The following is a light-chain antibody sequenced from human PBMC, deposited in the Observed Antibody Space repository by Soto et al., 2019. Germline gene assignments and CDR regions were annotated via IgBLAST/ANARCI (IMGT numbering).Light chain of an antibody. V-gene: IGKV1-39*01. CDR3: QQSYDTPPVT. CDR1: QSISYY. J-gene: IGKJ5*01. CDR2: AAS. Sequence: DIQLTQSPSSLSASVGDRVNITCRASQSISYYLNWYQQEPGKAPKLLIYAASSLQSGVPSRFSGSGSGADFTLTISGLQPEDFAIYYCQQSYDTPPVTFGQGT.